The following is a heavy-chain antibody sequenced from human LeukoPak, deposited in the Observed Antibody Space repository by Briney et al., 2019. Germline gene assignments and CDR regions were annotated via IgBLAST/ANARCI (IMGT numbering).Heavy chain of an antibody. Sequence: SVTLSLTCAVYGGSFSGYYWSWIRQPPGKGLEWVGEINHSGCTNYNPSLESRVTILVGTSKNQFSLKLSSVTAADTAAYYCARGGEGSLLWFGESQRYWLDPWGQGTLVTVSS. D-gene: IGHD3-10*01. CDR2: INHSGCT. V-gene: IGHV4-34*01. J-gene: IGHJ5*02. CDR1: GGSFSGYY. CDR3: ARGGEGSLLWFGESQRYWLDP.